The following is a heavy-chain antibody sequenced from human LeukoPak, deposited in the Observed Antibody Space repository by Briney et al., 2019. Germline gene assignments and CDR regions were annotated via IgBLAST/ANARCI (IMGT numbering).Heavy chain of an antibody. J-gene: IGHJ2*01. D-gene: IGHD2-2*01. Sequence: GGSLRLSCAASGFTFSSYAMSWVRQAPGKGLEWVSAISGSGGSTYYADSVKGRFTISRDNSKNTLYLQMNSLRAEDTAVYYCAKSARDCSSTSCYVVLYWYFDLWGRGTLVTVSS. CDR1: GFTFSSYA. CDR2: ISGSGGST. V-gene: IGHV3-23*01. CDR3: AKSARDCSSTSCYVVLYWYFDL.